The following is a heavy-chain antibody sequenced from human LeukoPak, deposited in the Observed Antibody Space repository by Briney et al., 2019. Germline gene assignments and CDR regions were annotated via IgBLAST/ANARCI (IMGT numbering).Heavy chain of an antibody. Sequence: ASVKVSCKTSGYTFTNYYIHWVRQAPGQGLEWMGASNPSRGTTSYARKFQGRVTMTRDTSTSTVYMELNSLRSEDTAVYYCARSGDGEDCSGGRCCSDWFDPWGQGTLVTVSS. CDR1: GYTFTNYY. CDR2: SNPSRGTT. D-gene: IGHD2-15*01. V-gene: IGHV1-46*01. CDR3: ARSGDGEDCSGGRCCSDWFDP. J-gene: IGHJ5*02.